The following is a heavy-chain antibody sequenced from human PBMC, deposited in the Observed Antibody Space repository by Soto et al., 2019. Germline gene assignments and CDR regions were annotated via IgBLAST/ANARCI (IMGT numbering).Heavy chain of an antibody. CDR1: GYTFTSYG. V-gene: IGHV1-18*04. CDR2: ISAYNGNT. D-gene: IGHD3-22*01. CDR3: ARDWRLVVITTPFDY. Sequence: QVQLVQSGAEVKKPGASVKVSCKASGYTFTSYGISWVRQAPGQGLEWMGWISAYNGNTNYAQKLQGRVTMTTDTSTSTAYMELRSPRSDDTAVYYCARDWRLVVITTPFDYWGQGTLVTVSS. J-gene: IGHJ4*02.